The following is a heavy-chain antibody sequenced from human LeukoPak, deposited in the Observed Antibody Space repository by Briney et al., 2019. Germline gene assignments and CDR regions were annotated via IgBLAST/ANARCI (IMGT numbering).Heavy chain of an antibody. CDR3: ARDRGYSSGWYRPPDDY. D-gene: IGHD6-19*01. V-gene: IGHV1-18*01. J-gene: IGHJ4*02. CDR1: GGTFSSYG. CDR2: ISAYNGNT. Sequence: ASVKVSCKASGGTFSSYGISWVRQAPGQGLEWMGWISAYNGNTNYAQKLQGRVTMTTDTSTSTAYMELRSLRSDDTAVYYCARDRGYSSGWYRPPDDYWGQGTLVTVSS.